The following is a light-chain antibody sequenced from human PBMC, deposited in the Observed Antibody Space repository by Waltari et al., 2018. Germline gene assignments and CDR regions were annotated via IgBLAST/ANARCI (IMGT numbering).Light chain of an antibody. CDR2: DAS. CDR1: QSVSSK. CDR3: QQYDKWPLT. Sequence: DIVMTQSPGTLSVSPGERATLSCRASQSVSSKLAWYQQRPGQAPRLLMYDASTRATGIPASFSGSGSGTEFTLTISSLQSEDFAVYYCQQYDKWPLTFGGGTKVEIK. J-gene: IGKJ4*01. V-gene: IGKV3-15*01.